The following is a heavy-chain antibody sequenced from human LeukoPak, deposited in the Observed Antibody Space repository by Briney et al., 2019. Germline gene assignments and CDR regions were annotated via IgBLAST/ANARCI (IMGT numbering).Heavy chain of an antibody. J-gene: IGHJ4*02. CDR2: ITYSGSI. CDR3: ARDLMT. CDR1: GGSFSGKY. Sequence: SETLSLTCAVSGGSFSGKYWTWIRQPPGKGLEWIEEITYSGSIYYNPSLKSRVTISVDTSKNQFSLKLNSVTAADTAVYYCARDLMTWGQGTLVTVCS. V-gene: IGHV4-34*01.